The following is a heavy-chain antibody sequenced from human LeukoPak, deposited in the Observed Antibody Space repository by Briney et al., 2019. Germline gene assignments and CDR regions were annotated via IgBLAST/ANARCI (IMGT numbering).Heavy chain of an antibody. CDR2: IYYSGST. J-gene: IGHJ4*02. D-gene: IGHD6-13*01. CDR1: GGSISSYY. Sequence: SETLYLTCTVSGGSISSYYWSWIRQPPGKALEWIGYIYYSGSTNYNPSLKSRVTISVNTSKNQFSLKLSSVTAADTAVYYCASSKFIAAAGAVFDYWGQGTLVTVSS. CDR3: ASSKFIAAAGAVFDY. V-gene: IGHV4-59*08.